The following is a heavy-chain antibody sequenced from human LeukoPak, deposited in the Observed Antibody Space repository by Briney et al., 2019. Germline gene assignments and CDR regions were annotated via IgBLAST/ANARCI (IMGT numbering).Heavy chain of an antibody. CDR2: IWYDGSIR. V-gene: IGHV3-33*01. J-gene: IGHJ4*02. D-gene: IGHD4-17*01. CDR3: ARDQGTSVTAMVGGHFDY. Sequence: GGSLRLSCAASGFTFRGNGMHWVRQAPGKGLEWVAIIWYDGSIRYYADSVKGRFTISRDNSKNTLFLQMNSLTAEDTAVYYCARDQGTSVTAMVGGHFDYWGPGTLVTVSS. CDR1: GFTFRGNG.